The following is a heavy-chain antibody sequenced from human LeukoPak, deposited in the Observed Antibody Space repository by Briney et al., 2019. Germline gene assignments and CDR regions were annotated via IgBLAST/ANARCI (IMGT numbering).Heavy chain of an antibody. J-gene: IGHJ3*02. CDR3: ARGRYCSADVCSGGDAFDS. Sequence: SQTLSLTCTVSGGTISSDDFYWIWLPQAPGKDLEWIGYSYYSGSNYYNPFLNSRVTMTVNTSKKQYSLKLSQITAAATAVYFCARGRYCSADVCSGGDAFDSLGQAT. V-gene: IGHV4-30-4*01. CDR2: SYYSGSN. CDR1: GGTISSDDFY. D-gene: IGHD2-15*01.